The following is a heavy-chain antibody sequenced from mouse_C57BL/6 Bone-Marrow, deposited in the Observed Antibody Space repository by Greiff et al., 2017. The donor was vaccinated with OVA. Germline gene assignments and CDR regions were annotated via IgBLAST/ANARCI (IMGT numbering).Heavy chain of an antibody. V-gene: IGHV6-6*01. J-gene: IGHJ4*01. CDR1: GFTFSDAW. Sequence: EVMLVESGGGLVQPGGSMKLSCAASGFTFSDAWMDWVRQSPEKGLEWVAGISNKANNHATYYAESGKGRFTISRDDSKSSVYLQMTSLSAEDTGIYYCKGLPKLAMDYWGQGTSVTVSS. CDR2: ISNKANNHAT. CDR3: KGLPKLAMDY. D-gene: IGHD5-5*01.